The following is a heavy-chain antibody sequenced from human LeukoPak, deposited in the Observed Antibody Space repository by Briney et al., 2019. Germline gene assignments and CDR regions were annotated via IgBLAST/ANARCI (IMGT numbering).Heavy chain of an antibody. CDR1: GFTFSSYS. J-gene: IGHJ6*02. CDR3: ARSSSTNLYGMDV. D-gene: IGHD2-2*01. V-gene: IGHV3-21*01. Sequence: GWSLRLSCAASGFTFSSYSMNWVRQAPGKGLEWVSSITSSGIYIYYADSVKGRFTISRDNAKNSLYLQMNSLRAEDTAVYYCARSSSTNLYGMDVWGQGTTVTVSS. CDR2: ITSSGIYI.